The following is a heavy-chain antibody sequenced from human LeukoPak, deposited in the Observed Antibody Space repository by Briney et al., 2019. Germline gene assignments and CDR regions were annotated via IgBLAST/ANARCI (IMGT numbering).Heavy chain of an antibody. Sequence: GGSLRLSCGASGFGFISYAMSWVRQAPGKGLEWVSGISGSGDSTYYADSVKGRFTLSRDNSKSTVYLQMNSLRAEDTAVYYCAKVASSCSSTSCYMDAFDIWGQGTMVTVSS. V-gene: IGHV3-23*01. D-gene: IGHD2-2*02. CDR2: ISGSGDST. CDR3: AKVASSCSSTSCYMDAFDI. CDR1: GFGFISYA. J-gene: IGHJ3*02.